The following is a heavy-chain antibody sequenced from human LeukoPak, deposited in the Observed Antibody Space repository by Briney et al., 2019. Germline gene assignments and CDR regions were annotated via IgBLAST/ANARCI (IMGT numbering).Heavy chain of an antibody. CDR3: ARAPTDYYGSGDYYFDY. V-gene: IGHV4-61*02. CDR2: IYTSGST. Sequence: PSQTLSLTCTVSGGSISSGSYYWSWIRQPAGKGLEWIGRIYTSGSTNYNPSLKSRVTISVDTSKNQFSLKLSSVTATDTAAYYCARAPTDYYGSGDYYFDYWGQGTLVTVSS. J-gene: IGHJ4*02. D-gene: IGHD3-10*01. CDR1: GGSISSGSYY.